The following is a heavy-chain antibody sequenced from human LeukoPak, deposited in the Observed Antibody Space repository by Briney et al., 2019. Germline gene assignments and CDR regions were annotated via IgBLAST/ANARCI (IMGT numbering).Heavy chain of an antibody. Sequence: GGSLRLSCAASGFTFSSYSMNWVRQAPGKGLEWVSSISSSSSYIYYADPVKGRFTISRDNAKNSLYLQMNSLRAEDTAVYYCARQVGATKSDAFDIWGQGTMVTVSS. V-gene: IGHV3-21*01. J-gene: IGHJ3*02. CDR1: GFTFSSYS. D-gene: IGHD1-26*01. CDR3: ARQVGATKSDAFDI. CDR2: ISSSSSYI.